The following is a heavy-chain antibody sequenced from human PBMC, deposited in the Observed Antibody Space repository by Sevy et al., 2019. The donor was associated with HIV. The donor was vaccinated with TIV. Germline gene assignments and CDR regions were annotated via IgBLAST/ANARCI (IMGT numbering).Heavy chain of an antibody. V-gene: IGHV5-51*01. D-gene: IGHD2-2*01. CDR1: GYSFTSYW. Sequence: AQSLKISCKGSGYSFTSYWIGWVRQMPGKGLEWMGIIYPGDSDTRHSPSFQGQVTISADKSISTAYLQWSSLKASDTAMYYCARPIGYCSSTSCYLDYWGQGTLVIVSS. J-gene: IGHJ4*02. CDR3: ARPIGYCSSTSCYLDY. CDR2: IYPGDSDT.